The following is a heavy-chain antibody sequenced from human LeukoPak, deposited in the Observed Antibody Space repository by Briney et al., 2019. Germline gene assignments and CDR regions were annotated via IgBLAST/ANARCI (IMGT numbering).Heavy chain of an antibody. CDR2: INHSGST. J-gene: IGHJ6*03. CDR3: AKGTSTVVTPNYYYYYSMDV. V-gene: IGHV4-34*01. D-gene: IGHD4-23*01. CDR1: GGSFSGYY. Sequence: NPSETLSLTCAVYGGSFSGYYWSWIRQPPGKGLEWIGEINHSGSTNYSPSLKSRVTISIDTSKNQFSLKLSSVTAADTAVYYCAKGTSTVVTPNYYYYYSMDVWGKGTTVTVSS.